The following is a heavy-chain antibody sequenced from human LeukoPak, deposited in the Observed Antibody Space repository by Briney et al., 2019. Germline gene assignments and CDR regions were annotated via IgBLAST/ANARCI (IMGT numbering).Heavy chain of an antibody. CDR2: IKQDGGET. Sequence: TGGSLRLSCTASGFTFGDYAMSWVRQAPGKGPEWVANIKQDGGETYYGDSVKGRFTISRDNAKNTLFLQMNSLRVEDTAIYYCANDEGCSGDNCYSGSQLIGHWGQGTLVTVSS. CDR3: ANDEGCSGDNCYSGSQLIGH. D-gene: IGHD2-15*01. J-gene: IGHJ4*02. V-gene: IGHV3-7*03. CDR1: GFTFGDYA.